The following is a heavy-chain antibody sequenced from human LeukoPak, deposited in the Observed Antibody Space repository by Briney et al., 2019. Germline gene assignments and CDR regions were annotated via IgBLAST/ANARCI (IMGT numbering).Heavy chain of an antibody. CDR3: AGGYSGYDSGGGLGY. J-gene: IGHJ4*02. CDR2: ISAYNGNT. V-gene: IGHV1-18*01. Sequence: GASVKVSCKASGYTFTSYGISWVRQAPGQGLEWMGWISAYNGNTNYAQKLQGRVTMTTDTSTSTAYMELRSLRSDDTAVYYSAGGYSGYDSGGGLGYWGQGTLVTVSS. CDR1: GYTFTSYG. D-gene: IGHD5-12*01.